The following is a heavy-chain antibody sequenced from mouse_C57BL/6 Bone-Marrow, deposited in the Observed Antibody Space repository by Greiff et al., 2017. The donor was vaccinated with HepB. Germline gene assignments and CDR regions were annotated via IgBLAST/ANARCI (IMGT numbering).Heavy chain of an antibody. CDR1: GFSLTSYG. V-gene: IGHV2-6*03. D-gene: IGHD3-2*02. J-gene: IGHJ4*01. CDR3: ARGGTAQATDYAMDY. CDR2: IWSDGST. Sequence: QVQLKESGPGLVAPSQSLSITCTVSGFSLTSYGVHWVRQPPGKGLEWLVVIWSDGSTTYNSALKSRLSISKDNSKSQVFLKMNSLQTDDTAMYYCARGGTAQATDYAMDYWGQGTSVTVSS.